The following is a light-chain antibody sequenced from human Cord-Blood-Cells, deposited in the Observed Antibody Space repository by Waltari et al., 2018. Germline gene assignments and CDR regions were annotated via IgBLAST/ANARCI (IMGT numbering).Light chain of an antibody. Sequence: QSALTQPPSASGSPGQSVTISCTGTSSDDGGYNYVSWYQKHPGKAPKLMMCEVSKRPAGVPDRFSGAKSCNTASLTVSGLQAEDEAYYYCSSYAGSNNWVFGGGTKLTVL. CDR2: EVS. J-gene: IGLJ3*02. V-gene: IGLV2-8*01. CDR1: SSDDGGYNY. CDR3: SSYAGSNNWV.